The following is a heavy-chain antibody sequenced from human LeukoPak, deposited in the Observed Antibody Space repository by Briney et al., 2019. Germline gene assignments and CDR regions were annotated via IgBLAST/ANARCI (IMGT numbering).Heavy chain of an antibody. CDR1: GFTFTTYE. V-gene: IGHV3-48*03. D-gene: IGHD3-10*01. J-gene: IGHJ4*02. CDR2: IRFSGRTI. Sequence: GRSLRLSCAASGFTFTTYEINWVRQAPGRGMEWVSYIRFSGRTIYYADCVEGRFTMSREKAKMSLHLKMYSLRAEDTPVYYCARDGEHAPGTYSPYYFDSGGQGTLVPVS. CDR3: ARDGEHAPGTYSPYYFDS.